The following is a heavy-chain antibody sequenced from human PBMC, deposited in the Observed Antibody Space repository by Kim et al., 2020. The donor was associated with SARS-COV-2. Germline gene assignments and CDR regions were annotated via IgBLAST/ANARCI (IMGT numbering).Heavy chain of an antibody. CDR1: GGSFSGYY. Sequence: SETLSLTCAVYGGSFSGYYWSWIRQPPGKGLEWIGEINHSGSTNYNPSLKSRVTISVDTSKNQFSLKLSSVTAADTAVYYCAIRYNWTGDWFDPWGQGTLVTVSS. CDR2: INHSGST. D-gene: IGHD1-20*01. J-gene: IGHJ5*02. V-gene: IGHV4-34*01. CDR3: AIRYNWTGDWFDP.